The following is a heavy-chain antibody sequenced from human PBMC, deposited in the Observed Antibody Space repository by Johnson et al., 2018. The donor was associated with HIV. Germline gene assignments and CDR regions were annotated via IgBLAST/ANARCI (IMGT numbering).Heavy chain of an antibody. D-gene: IGHD3-10*01. Sequence: QVQLVESGGGVVQPGRSLRLSCAASGFTFSSYGMHWVRQAPGKGLEWVAVIWYDGSNKYYADSVKGRFTLSRDNSKNTLDLQMNSLTIEDTAVYYCARIGLPYYYGSGSYSHDAFDIWGQGTMVTGSS. V-gene: IGHV3-33*01. CDR3: ARIGLPYYYGSGSYSHDAFDI. CDR1: GFTFSSYG. CDR2: IWYDGSNK. J-gene: IGHJ3*02.